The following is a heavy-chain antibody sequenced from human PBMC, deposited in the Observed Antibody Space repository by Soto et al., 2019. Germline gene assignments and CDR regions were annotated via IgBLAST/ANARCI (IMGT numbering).Heavy chain of an antibody. V-gene: IGHV4-34*01. CDR3: ARGVKVVSHSSSMYYFDY. CDR2: INHSGST. CDR1: GGSFSGYY. D-gene: IGHD6-13*01. J-gene: IGHJ4*02. Sequence: PSETLSLTCAVYGGSFSGYYWSWIRQTPGKGLEWIGEINHSGSTNYNPSLKSRVTISVDTSKNQFSLKLSSVTAADTAVYSCARGVKVVSHSSSMYYFDYLGQGTLVTVSS.